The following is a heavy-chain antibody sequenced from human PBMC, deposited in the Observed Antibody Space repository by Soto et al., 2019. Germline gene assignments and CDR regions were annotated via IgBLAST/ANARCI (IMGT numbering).Heavy chain of an antibody. D-gene: IGHD6-13*01. J-gene: IGHJ6*03. CDR2: IYYSGST. V-gene: IGHV4-31*03. CDR3: ARAAAAGWYYMDV. CDR1: GGSISSGGYY. Sequence: SETLSLTCTVSGGSISSGGYYWSWIRQHPGKGLEWIGYIYYSGSTYYNPSLKSRVTISVDTSKNQFSLKLSSVTAADTAVYYCARAAAAGWYYMDVWGKGTTVTVSS.